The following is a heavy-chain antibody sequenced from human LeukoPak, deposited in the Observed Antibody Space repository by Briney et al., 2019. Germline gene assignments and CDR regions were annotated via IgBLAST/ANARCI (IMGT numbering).Heavy chain of an antibody. CDR3: ARLGFGECPLDY. V-gene: IGHV5-51*01. CDR1: LYSFTGYW. D-gene: IGHD3-10*01. CDR2: TYPGDSDT. J-gene: IGHJ4*02. Sequence: GESLKFSCKASLYSFTGYWIGWVRQMPGKGLEWMGITYPGDSDTRYSPSFQGQVTISADKSISTAYLQWSSLKASDTAMYYCARLGFGECPLDYWGQGTLVTVS.